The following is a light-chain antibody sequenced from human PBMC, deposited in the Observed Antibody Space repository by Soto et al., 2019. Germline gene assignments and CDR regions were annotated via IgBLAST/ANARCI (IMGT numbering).Light chain of an antibody. CDR2: EVS. Sequence: QSALTQPASVSGSPGQSTTISCTGTSSDVGNYNLVSWYQHHPGKAPKLMIYEVSKRPSGVSNRFSGSKSGNTASLTISGLQAEDEADYYCCSYAGDSPYVFGTGTKVTVL. CDR1: SSDVGNYNL. J-gene: IGLJ1*01. V-gene: IGLV2-23*02. CDR3: CSYAGDSPYV.